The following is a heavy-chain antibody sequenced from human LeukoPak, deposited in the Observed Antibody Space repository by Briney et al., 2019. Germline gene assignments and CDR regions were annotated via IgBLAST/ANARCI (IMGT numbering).Heavy chain of an antibody. V-gene: IGHV3-7*01. J-gene: IGHJ6*03. CDR1: GFTFSSYW. Sequence: GGSLRLSCAASGFTFSSYWMSWVRQAPGKGLEWVANIKQDGSEKYYVDSAKGRFTISTDNAKNSLYLQMNSLRAEDTAVYYCARHTRKRVGHYYYMDVWGKGTTVTVSS. CDR3: ARHTRKRVGHYYYMDV. CDR2: IKQDGSEK. D-gene: IGHD1-26*01.